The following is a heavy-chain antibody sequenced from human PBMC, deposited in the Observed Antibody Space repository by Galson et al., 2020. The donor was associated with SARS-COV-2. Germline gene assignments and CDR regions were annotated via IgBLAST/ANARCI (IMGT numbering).Heavy chain of an antibody. Sequence: ASVKVSCKASGYTFTGYYMHWVRQAPGQGLEWMGWINPNSGGTNYAQKFQGWVTMTRDTSISTAYMELSRLRSDDTAVYYCARERYCSSTSCYKSSAFDIWGQGTMVTVSS. CDR1: GYTFTGYY. CDR3: ARERYCSSTSCYKSSAFDI. V-gene: IGHV1-2*04. J-gene: IGHJ3*02. CDR2: INPNSGGT. D-gene: IGHD2-2*02.